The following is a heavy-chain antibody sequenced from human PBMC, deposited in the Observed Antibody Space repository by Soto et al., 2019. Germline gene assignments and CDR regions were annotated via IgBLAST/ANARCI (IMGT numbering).Heavy chain of an antibody. J-gene: IGHJ5*02. CDR3: ARQASGYYYGWFDP. CDR2: IYHSGST. CDR1: GGSISSSNW. Sequence: SETLSLTCAVSGGSISSSNWWSWVRQPPGKGLEWIGEIYHSGSTNYNPSLKSRVTMSVDTSNNQFSLKLSSVTAADTAVYYCARQASGYYYGWFDPWGQGTLVTVSS. D-gene: IGHD3-22*01. V-gene: IGHV4-4*02.